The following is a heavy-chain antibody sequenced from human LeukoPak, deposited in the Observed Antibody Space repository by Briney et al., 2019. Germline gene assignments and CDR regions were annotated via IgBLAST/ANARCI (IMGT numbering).Heavy chain of an antibody. J-gene: IGHJ5*02. CDR3: ARDPRMNNWFDP. Sequence: GGSLRLSCAASGFTFSDYYMSWIRQAPGKGLEWVSYISSSGSTIYYADSVKARFTISRDNANNSLYLQMNSVRAEDTAVYYCARDPRMNNWFDPWGQGTLVTVSS. V-gene: IGHV3-11*04. CDR1: GFTFSDYY. CDR2: ISSSGSTI.